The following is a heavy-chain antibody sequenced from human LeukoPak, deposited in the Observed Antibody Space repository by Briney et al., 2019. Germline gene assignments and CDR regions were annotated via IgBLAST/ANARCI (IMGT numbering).Heavy chain of an antibody. D-gene: IGHD6-6*01. V-gene: IGHV1-2*02. CDR2: INPNSGGT. CDR3: TRALSEQLVRYCYYYYGMDV. Sequence: ASVKVSCKASGYTFTDNYIHWVRQAPGQGLEWMGWINPNSGGTNYAQKFQGRVTMTRDTSISTAYMELSRLRSDDTAVYYCTRALSEQLVRYCYYYYGMDVWGQGTTVTVSS. J-gene: IGHJ6*02. CDR1: GYTFTDNY.